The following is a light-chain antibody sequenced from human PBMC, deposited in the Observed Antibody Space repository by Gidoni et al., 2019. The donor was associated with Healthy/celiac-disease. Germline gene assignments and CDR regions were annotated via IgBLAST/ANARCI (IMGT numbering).Light chain of an antibody. CDR2: GAS. V-gene: IGKV3-20*01. Sequence: EIVLTQSPGTLSWSPGERATLSCRARQSVSSSYLAWYQQKPGQAPRLLIYGASSRATGIPDRFSGRGSGTDFTLTISRLDPEDFAVYYWQQYGSSPLTFGGGTKVEIK. CDR3: QQYGSSPLT. CDR1: QSVSSSY. J-gene: IGKJ4*01.